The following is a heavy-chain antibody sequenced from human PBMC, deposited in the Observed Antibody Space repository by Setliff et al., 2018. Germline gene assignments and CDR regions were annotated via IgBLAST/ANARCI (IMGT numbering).Heavy chain of an antibody. CDR2: IYPGDSDT. CDR1: GYSFTSYW. D-gene: IGHD3-16*01. CDR3: ARLGDGYNPLWGYFDY. V-gene: IGHV5-51*01. Sequence: GESLKISCKGSGYSFTSYWIGWVRQMPGKGLEWMGIIYPGDSDTRYSPSFQGQVTISADKPISTAYLQWSSLKASDTAMYYCARLGDGYNPLWGYFDYWGQGTLVTVSS. J-gene: IGHJ4*02.